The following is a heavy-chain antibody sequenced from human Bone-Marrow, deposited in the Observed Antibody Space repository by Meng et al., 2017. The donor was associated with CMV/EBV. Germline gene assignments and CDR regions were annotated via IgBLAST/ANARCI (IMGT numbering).Heavy chain of an antibody. V-gene: IGHV1-18*01. J-gene: IGHJ4*02. CDR3: ASSRRGLTRFFDY. CDR1: GYTFTSYG. CDR2: ISAYNGNT. Sequence: KASGYTFTSYGISWVRQAPGQGLEWMGWISAYNGNTNYAQKLQGRVTMTTDTSTSTAYMELRRLRSDDTAVYYCASSRRGLTRFFDYWGQGTLVTVSS. D-gene: IGHD2-2*01.